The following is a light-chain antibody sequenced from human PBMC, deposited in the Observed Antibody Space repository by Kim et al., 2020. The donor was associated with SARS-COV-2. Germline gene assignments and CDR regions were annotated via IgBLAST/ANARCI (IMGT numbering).Light chain of an antibody. CDR3: QQYNSYPYS. J-gene: IGKJ2*03. Sequence: SASVGDRVTITCRASQSISSWLAWYQQKTGKAPKLLIYKASSLESGVPSRFSGSGSGTEFTLTISSLQPDDFATYYCQQYNSYPYSFGQGTKLEI. CDR1: QSISSW. V-gene: IGKV1-5*03. CDR2: KAS.